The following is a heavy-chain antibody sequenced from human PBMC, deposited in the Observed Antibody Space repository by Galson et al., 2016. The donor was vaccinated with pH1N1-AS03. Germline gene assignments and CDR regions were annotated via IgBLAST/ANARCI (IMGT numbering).Heavy chain of an antibody. CDR2: INTYSTNT. Sequence: QSGAEVKKPGESLKISCKASGYNFVTYGITWVRQGPGQGLEWMGWINTYSTNTNYAKKVQDRVTMTADTSTTTDHRDLRNLGSDDTAVYYCARVVAGRPFLIDYWGQGTLVIVSS. V-gene: IGHV1-18*01. CDR3: ARVVAGRPFLIDY. CDR1: GYNFVTYG. D-gene: IGHD6-6*01. J-gene: IGHJ4*02.